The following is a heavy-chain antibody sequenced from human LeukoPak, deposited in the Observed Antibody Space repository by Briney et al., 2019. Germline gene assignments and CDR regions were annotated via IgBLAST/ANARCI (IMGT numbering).Heavy chain of an antibody. V-gene: IGHV3-7*03. J-gene: IGHJ5*02. Sequence: QPGGSVRLSCAASGFTFSSYWMTWVRQAPGKGLEWVANIKPDGSKIYYADSVKGRFTISRDNAKKSLFLQMNRLRAEDTAVYYCARDRGYSYGSWFDPWGQGTLVTVSS. CDR2: IKPDGSKI. D-gene: IGHD5-18*01. CDR1: GFTFSSYW. CDR3: ARDRGYSYGSWFDP.